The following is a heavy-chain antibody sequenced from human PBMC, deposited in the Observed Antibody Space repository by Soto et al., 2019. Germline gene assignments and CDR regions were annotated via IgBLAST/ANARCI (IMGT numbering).Heavy chain of an antibody. Sequence: PGESLKISCKGFGFSFSSYWIAWVRQRPGKGLEWMGFIYPGDSDTRYSPSFQGQVTMSADKSISIAYVRWSSLEASDTAMYYCARGRGSGNYYPYLFDYWGQGTVVTVSS. CDR3: ARGRGSGNYYPYLFDY. D-gene: IGHD3-10*01. V-gene: IGHV5-51*01. CDR1: GFSFSSYW. CDR2: IYPGDSDT. J-gene: IGHJ4*02.